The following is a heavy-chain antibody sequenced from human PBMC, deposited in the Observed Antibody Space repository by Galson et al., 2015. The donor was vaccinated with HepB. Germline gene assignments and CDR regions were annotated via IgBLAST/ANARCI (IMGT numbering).Heavy chain of an antibody. D-gene: IGHD1-26*01. CDR2: ISSNGGST. Sequence: SLRLSCAASGFTFSSYAMYWVRQAPGKGLEYVSGISSNGGSTYYASSVKGRFTISRDNSKNTLFLQMGSLRAEDMAVYYCARTDRLGSYFPLDYWGQGTLVTVSS. CDR1: GFTFSSYA. CDR3: ARTDRLGSYFPLDY. J-gene: IGHJ4*02. V-gene: IGHV3-64*01.